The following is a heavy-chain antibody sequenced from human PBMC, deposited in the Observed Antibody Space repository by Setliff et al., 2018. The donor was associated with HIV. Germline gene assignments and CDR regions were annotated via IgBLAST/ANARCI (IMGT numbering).Heavy chain of an antibody. D-gene: IGHD6-13*01. CDR2: IYPDDSNI. V-gene: IGHV5-51*01. CDR3: ARRDGRSMNAFQI. Sequence: GESLKLSCKASDYTFTTYWIGWVRQMPGEGLEWMGIIYPDDSNIRYNPSFQNQVTISADKSITTAYLQINNLKASDTATYYCARRDGRSMNAFQIWGPGTVVTVS. CDR1: DYTFTTYW. J-gene: IGHJ3*01.